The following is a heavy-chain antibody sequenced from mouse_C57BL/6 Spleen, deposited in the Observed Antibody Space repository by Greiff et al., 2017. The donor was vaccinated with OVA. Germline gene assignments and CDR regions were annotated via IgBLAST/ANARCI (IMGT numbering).Heavy chain of an antibody. CDR3: ARDYGSSLGFAY. Sequence: VQLKESGPGLVKPSQSLSLTCTVTGYSITRGYDWHWIRNFPGNQLEWMGYISYSGSTNYNPSLKSRISITHDTSKNHFFLKLTAVTTEYTATYYCARDYGSSLGFAYWGQGTLVTVSA. D-gene: IGHD1-1*01. CDR1: GYSITRGYD. J-gene: IGHJ3*01. CDR2: ISYSGST. V-gene: IGHV3-1*01.